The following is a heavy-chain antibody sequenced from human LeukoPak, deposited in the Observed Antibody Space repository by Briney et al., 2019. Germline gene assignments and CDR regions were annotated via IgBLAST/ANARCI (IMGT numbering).Heavy chain of an antibody. CDR3: ARAGGDCPLCYMDV. D-gene: IGHD2-21*01. Sequence: GGSLRLSCAASGFTFSDYYMSWIRQAPGKGLEWVSYISSSSSTIYYADSVKGRFTISRDNAKNSLYLQMNSLRAEDTAVYYCARAGGDCPLCYMDVWGKGTTVTVSS. CDR2: ISSSSSTI. J-gene: IGHJ6*03. V-gene: IGHV3-11*04. CDR1: GFTFSDYY.